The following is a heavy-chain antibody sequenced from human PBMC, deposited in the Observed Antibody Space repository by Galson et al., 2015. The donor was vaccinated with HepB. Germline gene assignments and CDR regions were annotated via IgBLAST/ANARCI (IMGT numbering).Heavy chain of an antibody. J-gene: IGHJ4*02. CDR3: TRGVRYCTSNSCFGILPDN. D-gene: IGHD2-2*01. V-gene: IGHV3-49*04. Sequence: SLRLSCAGSGFTFGDNAISWVRQAPGKGLQWLSFIRSKSHGGTTGYAASVEGRFTISRDDSKNIAYLQMNSLKTEDTALYYCTRGVRYCTSNSCFGILPDNWGQGTLVTVSS. CDR1: GFTFGDNA. CDR2: IRSKSHGGTT.